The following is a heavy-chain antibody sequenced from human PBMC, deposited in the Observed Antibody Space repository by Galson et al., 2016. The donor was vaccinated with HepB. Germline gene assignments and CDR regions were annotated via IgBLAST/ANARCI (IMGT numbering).Heavy chain of an antibody. Sequence: SLRLSCAASGFTFNNYGMTWVRQAPGKGLEVVLSISRSGDSTDYADSVKGRFIISRDNTKNTLSLQMNSLRAEDTAVYYCVQGSTAPAVWGKGTTVTVSS. D-gene: IGHD2-2*01. CDR3: VQGSTAPAV. CDR2: ISRSGDST. CDR1: GFTFNNYG. V-gene: IGHV3-23*01. J-gene: IGHJ6*04.